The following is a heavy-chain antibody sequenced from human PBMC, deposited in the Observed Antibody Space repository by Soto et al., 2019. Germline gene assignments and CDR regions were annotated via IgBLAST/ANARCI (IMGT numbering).Heavy chain of an antibody. CDR3: ARDWFGGYCSGGSCYPDGYYYYGMDV. Sequence: ASVKVSCKASGYTFTSYGISWVRQAPGQGLEWMGWINAGNGNTKYSQKFQGRVTMTRDTSTSTVYMELSSLRSEDTAVYYCARDWFGGYCSGGSCYPDGYYYYGMDVWGQGTTVTVSS. CDR1: GYTFTSYG. CDR2: INAGNGNT. V-gene: IGHV1-18*01. J-gene: IGHJ6*02. D-gene: IGHD2-15*01.